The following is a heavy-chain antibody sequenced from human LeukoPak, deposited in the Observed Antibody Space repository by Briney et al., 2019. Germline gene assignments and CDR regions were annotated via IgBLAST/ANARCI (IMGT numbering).Heavy chain of an antibody. CDR1: GFTFSSYS. CDR2: ISSSSSYI. Sequence: GRSLRLSCAASGFTFSSYSMNWVRQAPGKGLEWVSSISSSSSYIYYADSVKGRFTISRDNAKNSLYLQMDSLRAEDTAVYYCARGERDTSGWYKYYFDYWGQGTLVTVSS. D-gene: IGHD6-19*01. J-gene: IGHJ4*02. CDR3: ARGERDTSGWYKYYFDY. V-gene: IGHV3-21*01.